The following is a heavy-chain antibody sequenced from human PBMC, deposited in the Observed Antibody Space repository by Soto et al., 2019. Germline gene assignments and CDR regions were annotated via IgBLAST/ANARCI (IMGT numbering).Heavy chain of an antibody. D-gene: IGHD3-22*01. CDR3: AKGSSGSRPDYFDY. V-gene: IGHV3-23*01. CDR1: GFTFSTYA. CDR2: ITDSGAST. J-gene: IGHJ4*02. Sequence: EVHLLESGGGLVQPGGSLRLSCDASGFTFSTYAMVWVRQAPGKGLEWVSAITDSGASTYYADSVQGRFTISRDNSKNTLYVQMNSLRADDSAVYYCAKGSSGSRPDYFDYWGQGTLVTVSS.